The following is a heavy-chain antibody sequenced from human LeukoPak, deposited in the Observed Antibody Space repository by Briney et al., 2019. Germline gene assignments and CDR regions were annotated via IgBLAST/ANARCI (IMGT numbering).Heavy chain of an antibody. V-gene: IGHV3-21*01. D-gene: IGHD3-22*01. Sequence: GGSLRLSCAASGFTFSDYSMNWVRQAPGKGLEWVSSISSSSYMYYADSVKGRFTISRDNAKSLLYLQMNNLRAEDTAVYYCARGEYYYDSSGYYWDWGQGTLVTVSS. J-gene: IGHJ4*02. CDR3: ARGEYYYDSSGYYWD. CDR1: GFTFSDYS. CDR2: ISSSSYM.